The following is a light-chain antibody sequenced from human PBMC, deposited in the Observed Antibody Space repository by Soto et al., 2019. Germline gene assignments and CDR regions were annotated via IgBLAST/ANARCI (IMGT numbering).Light chain of an antibody. CDR2: DAS. V-gene: IGKV1-5*01. CDR3: QQYNSYPWT. J-gene: IGKJ1*01. CDR1: QSISSW. Sequence: DIKMTKSPSTLSASVVDRVSITCRASQSISSWLAWYQQKPGKAPKLLIYDASSLESGVPSRFSGSGSGTEFTLTISSLQPDDFATYYCQQYNSYPWTFGQGTKVDIK.